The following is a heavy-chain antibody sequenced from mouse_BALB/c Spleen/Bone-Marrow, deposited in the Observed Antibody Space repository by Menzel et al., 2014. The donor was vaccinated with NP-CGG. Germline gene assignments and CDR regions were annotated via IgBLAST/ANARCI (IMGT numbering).Heavy chain of an antibody. V-gene: IGHV1-67*01. CDR2: INTYSGNT. CDR1: GYTFTDYA. CDR3: AREGYASTAWFAY. J-gene: IGHJ3*01. D-gene: IGHD1-1*01. Sequence: QVQLQQSGPELVRPGVSVKISCKGSGYTFTDYAMHWVKQSHAKSLEWIGVINTYSGNTNYNQNFKGKATMTVDKSSSTAFMELARLTYEDSAIYYCAREGYASTAWFAYWGQGTLVTVSA.